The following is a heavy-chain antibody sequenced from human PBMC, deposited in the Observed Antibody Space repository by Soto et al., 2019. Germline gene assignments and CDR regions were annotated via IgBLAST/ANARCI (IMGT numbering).Heavy chain of an antibody. CDR3: ARLNFGVVTSFSWFEP. CDR2: IDLVDSQT. CDR1: GFDFTSHW. Sequence: GESLKISCQGSGFDFTSHWITWVRLMPGKGQDWIGNIDLVDSQTHCSPSFQGQVTLSADKSINTSFLQWATLRASDTAIYCCARLNFGVVTSFSWFEPWGPGTLVTVSS. J-gene: IGHJ5*02. V-gene: IGHV5-10-1*04. D-gene: IGHD3-3*01.